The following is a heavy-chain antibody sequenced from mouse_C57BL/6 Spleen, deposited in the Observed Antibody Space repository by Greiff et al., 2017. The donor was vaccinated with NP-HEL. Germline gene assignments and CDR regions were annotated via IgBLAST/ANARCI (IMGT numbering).Heavy chain of an antibody. D-gene: IGHD2-5*01. J-gene: IGHJ2*01. CDR1: GYTFTSYW. CDR3: AREGSNYVGYFDY. CDR2: IDPSDSET. Sequence: QVQLQQPGAELVRPGSSVKLSCKASGYTFTSYWMHWVKQRPIQGLEWIGNIDPSDSETHYNQKFKDKATLTVDKSSSKAYMQLSSLTSEDSAVYYCAREGSNYVGYFDYWGQGTTLTVSS. V-gene: IGHV1-52*01.